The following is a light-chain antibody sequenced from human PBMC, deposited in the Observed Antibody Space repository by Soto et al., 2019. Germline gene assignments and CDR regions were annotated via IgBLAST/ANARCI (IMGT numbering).Light chain of an antibody. CDR1: ISDVGGYNT. Sequence: QSVLIHPASVSGSPGQSITISCTGTISDVGGYNTVSWYQQHPGKVPKLMIHDVSDRPSWVSDRFSGSKSGNTASLTISGLQAEDEADYYCSSYTTSISYVFGSGTKVTVL. V-gene: IGLV2-14*01. CDR3: SSYTTSISYV. CDR2: DVS. J-gene: IGLJ1*01.